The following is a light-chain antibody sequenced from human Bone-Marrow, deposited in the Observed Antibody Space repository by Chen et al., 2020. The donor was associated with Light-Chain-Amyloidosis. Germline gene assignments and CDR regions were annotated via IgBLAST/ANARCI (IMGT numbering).Light chain of an antibody. CDR3: TSFTNNNAPVL. V-gene: IGLV2-14*01. Sequence: QSALTQPASVSGSPGQSITISCTGTSSDVGAYNYVSWYQQHPGKAPKLMIYDVKNRPSGVSNRFSGSKSGNTASLTISGLQADDEADYYCTSFTNNNAPVLFGGGTKVTVL. CDR1: SSDVGAYNY. J-gene: IGLJ2*01. CDR2: DVK.